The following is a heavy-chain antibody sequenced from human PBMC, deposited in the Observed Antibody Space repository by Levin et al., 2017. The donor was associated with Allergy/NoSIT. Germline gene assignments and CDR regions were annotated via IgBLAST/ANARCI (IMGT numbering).Heavy chain of an antibody. D-gene: IGHD2-2*01. CDR2: IKSKTDGGTT. CDR3: TTDLRGCSSTSCYPY. Sequence: PGGSLRLSCAASGFTFSNAWMSWVRQAPGKGLEWVGRIKSKTDGGTTDYAAPVKGRFTISRDDSKNTLYLQMNSLKTEDTAVYYCTTDLRGCSSTSCYPYWGQGTLVTVSS. J-gene: IGHJ4*02. V-gene: IGHV3-15*01. CDR1: GFTFSNAW.